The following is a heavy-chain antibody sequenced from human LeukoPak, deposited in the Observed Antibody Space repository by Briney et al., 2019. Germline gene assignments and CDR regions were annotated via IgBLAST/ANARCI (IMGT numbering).Heavy chain of an antibody. Sequence: ASVKVSCKASGGTFSRYAISWVRQAPGQGLEWMGVIIPIFGTANYAQKFQGRVKITTDEYTSTAYMELRSLRSEDTAVYYCARGGDGYILYWGQGTLVTVSS. V-gene: IGHV1-69*05. CDR2: IIPIFGTA. J-gene: IGHJ4*02. CDR1: GGTFSRYA. D-gene: IGHD5-24*01. CDR3: ARGGDGYILY.